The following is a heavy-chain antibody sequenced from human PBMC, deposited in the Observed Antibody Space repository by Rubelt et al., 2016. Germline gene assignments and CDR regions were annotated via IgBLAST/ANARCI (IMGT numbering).Heavy chain of an antibody. CDR1: GGSISSYY. Sequence: LSLTCTVSGGSISSYYWSWIRQPPGKGLEWIGYIYYSGSTNYNPSLKSRVTISVDTSKNQFSLKLSSVTAADTAVYYCARDQQLDYGMDVWGQGTTVTVSS. D-gene: IGHD6-13*01. CDR2: IYYSGST. J-gene: IGHJ6*02. V-gene: IGHV4-59*01. CDR3: ARDQQLDYGMDV.